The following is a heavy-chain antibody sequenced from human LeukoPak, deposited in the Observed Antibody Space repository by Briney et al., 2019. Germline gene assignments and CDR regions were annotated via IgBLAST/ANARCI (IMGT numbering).Heavy chain of an antibody. Sequence: ASVKVSCKASGYTFTSYGISWVRQAPGQGLEWMGWISAYNGNTNYAQKLQGRVTMTTDTSTSTAYMELRSLRSDDTAVYYCARVPPRSGLSAFDIWGQGTMVTVSS. V-gene: IGHV1-18*01. CDR3: ARVPPRSGLSAFDI. J-gene: IGHJ3*02. D-gene: IGHD6-19*01. CDR1: GYTFTSYG. CDR2: ISAYNGNT.